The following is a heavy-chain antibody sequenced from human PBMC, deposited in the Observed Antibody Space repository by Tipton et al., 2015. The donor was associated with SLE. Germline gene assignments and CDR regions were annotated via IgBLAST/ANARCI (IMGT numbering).Heavy chain of an antibody. D-gene: IGHD3-10*01. CDR1: GGPISGYY. CDR3: ARDYYGSGFDAFDI. V-gene: IGHV4-59*01. CDR2: IYHTGST. Sequence: TLSLTCAVPGGPISGYYWSWIRQPPKQGLEWIGWIYHTGSTDYNPSLKSRVTISVDTSKNQFSLRLSSVTAADTAVYYCARDYYGSGFDAFDIWGQGTMVTVSS. J-gene: IGHJ3*02.